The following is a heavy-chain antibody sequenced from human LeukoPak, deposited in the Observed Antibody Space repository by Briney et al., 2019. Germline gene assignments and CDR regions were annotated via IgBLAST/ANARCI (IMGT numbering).Heavy chain of an antibody. Sequence: PGGSLRLSCAASGFSFSIYAMSWVRQAPGKGLGWVSGISGSSGNTYYADSVKGRFTISRDNSKNTLYLQMNSLRAEDTAVYYCAKHSYYYDSSGYSSYFDYWGQGTLVTVSS. D-gene: IGHD3-22*01. V-gene: IGHV3-23*01. CDR2: ISGSSGNT. CDR3: AKHSYYYDSSGYSSYFDY. CDR1: GFSFSIYA. J-gene: IGHJ4*02.